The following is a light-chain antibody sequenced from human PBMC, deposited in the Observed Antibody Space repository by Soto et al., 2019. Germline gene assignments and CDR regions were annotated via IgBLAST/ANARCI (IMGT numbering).Light chain of an antibody. CDR3: QQYNNWPRT. CDR2: GAS. Sequence: ETVMTQSPATLSVSPGERATLSCRASQSVRSNLAWYQQKPGQAPRLLIYGASTRATDIPARFSGSGSGTEFTLTISSLHSEDFAVYYCQQYNNWPRTFGQGTKV. V-gene: IGKV3-15*01. J-gene: IGKJ1*01. CDR1: QSVRSN.